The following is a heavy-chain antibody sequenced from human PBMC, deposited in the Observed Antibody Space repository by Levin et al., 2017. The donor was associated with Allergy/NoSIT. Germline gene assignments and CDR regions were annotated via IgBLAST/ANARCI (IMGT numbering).Heavy chain of an antibody. Sequence: GESLKISCAASGFNFKDYWMSWVRQAPGKGLEWVGRIKSKGAGETTDYIAPVKDRFTVSRDDSQNTVYLQMNSLKTEDTGVYYCTTDPRYWGQGTLVTVS. CDR1: GFNFKDYW. CDR3: TTDPRY. V-gene: IGHV3-15*01. CDR2: IKSKGAGETT. J-gene: IGHJ4*02.